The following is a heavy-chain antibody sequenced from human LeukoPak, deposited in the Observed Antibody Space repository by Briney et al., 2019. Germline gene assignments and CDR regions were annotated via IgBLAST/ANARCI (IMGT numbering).Heavy chain of an antibody. D-gene: IGHD3-9*01. CDR3: ARDSRITRQYDILTGYYSRAYGMDV. J-gene: IGHJ6*02. Sequence: GGSLRLSCAASGFTFSSYAMSWVRQAPGKGLEWVSSISSSSSYIYYADSVKGRFTISRDNAKNSLYLQMNSLRAEDTAVYYCARDSRITRQYDILTGYYSRAYGMDVWGQGTTVTVSS. CDR2: ISSSSSYI. V-gene: IGHV3-21*01. CDR1: GFTFSSYA.